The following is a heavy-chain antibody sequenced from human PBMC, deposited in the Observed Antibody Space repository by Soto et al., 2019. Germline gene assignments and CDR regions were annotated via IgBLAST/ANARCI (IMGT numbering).Heavy chain of an antibody. J-gene: IGHJ3*01. V-gene: IGHV3-30*03. CDR3: AREGGTAFDV. CDR1: GFTFNNYD. CDR2: ISYDGRNK. Sequence: PGGSLRISCVVSGFTFNNYDMHWVRQAPGKGLEWVAFISYDGRNKYYADSVKGRFTISRDASKNTLSLQMNSLRAEDTAVYYCAREGGTAFDVWGQGTTVTVSS. D-gene: IGHD3-16*01.